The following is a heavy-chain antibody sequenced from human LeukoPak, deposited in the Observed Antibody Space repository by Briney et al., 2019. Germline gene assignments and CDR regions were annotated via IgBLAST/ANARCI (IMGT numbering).Heavy chain of an antibody. CDR1: GYTFTSYY. V-gene: IGHV1-46*01. D-gene: IGHD5-18*01. CDR2: INPSGGST. J-gene: IGHJ4*02. Sequence: GASVKVSCKASGYTFTSYYMHWVRQAPGQGLEWMGIINPSGGSTSYAQKFQGRITVTRDMSTSTVYMDMSSLRSEDTAVYYCARGFSYGGDHWGQGTLITVSA. CDR3: ARGFSYGGDH.